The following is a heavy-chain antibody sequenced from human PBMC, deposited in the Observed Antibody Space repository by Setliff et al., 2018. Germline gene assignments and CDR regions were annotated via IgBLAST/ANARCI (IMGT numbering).Heavy chain of an antibody. CDR1: GGFTSSFY. V-gene: IGHV4-59*01. CDR3: ARDRSAYNYGLDV. CDR2: VYYTGTT. Sequence: SETLSLTCTISGGFTSSFYWSWIRQAPGKGLEWVGYVYYTGTTNYSPSLKGRVIISVDASKNRLSLQLNSVTPADTAVYYCARDRSAYNYGLDVWGQGTTVTVSS. J-gene: IGHJ6*02.